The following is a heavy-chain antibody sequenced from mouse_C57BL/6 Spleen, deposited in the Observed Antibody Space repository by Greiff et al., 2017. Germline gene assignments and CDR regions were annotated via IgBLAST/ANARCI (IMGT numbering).Heavy chain of an antibody. V-gene: IGHV1-52*01. CDR1: GYTFTSYW. CDR3: ARSDSSGLDY. J-gene: IGHJ2*01. Sequence: QVQLQQSGAELVRPGSSVKLSCKASGYTFTSYWMHWVKQRPIQGLEWIGNIDPSDSATHYNQKFKDKATLTVDKSSSTAYMQLSSLTSEDSAVYYCARSDSSGLDYWGQGTTLTVSS. D-gene: IGHD3-2*02. CDR2: IDPSDSAT.